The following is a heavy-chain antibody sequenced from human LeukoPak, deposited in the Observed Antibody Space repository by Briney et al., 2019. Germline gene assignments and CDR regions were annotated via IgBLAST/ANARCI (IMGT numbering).Heavy chain of an antibody. CDR1: GYTFTSYY. V-gene: IGHV1-46*01. CDR3: ARRLPGIAAAGIIPSDAFDI. CDR2: INPSGGST. D-gene: IGHD6-13*01. J-gene: IGHJ3*02. Sequence: ASVKVSCKASGYTFTSYYMHWVRQAPGQGLEWMGIINPSGGSTSYAQKFQGRVTMTRDTSTSTVYMELSSLRSEDTAVYYCARRLPGIAAAGIIPSDAFDIWGQGTMVTVSS.